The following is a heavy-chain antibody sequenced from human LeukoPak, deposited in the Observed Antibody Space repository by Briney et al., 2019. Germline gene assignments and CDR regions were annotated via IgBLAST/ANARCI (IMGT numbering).Heavy chain of an antibody. CDR3: VKEGVEYSYSYGDY. Sequence: GGSLRLSCAASGFSFNNYAMYWVRQAPGMGLEWVALISYDGGDKYYAESMKGRITISRDNAENTLYLQMNNLRPDDTAFYFCVKEGVEYSYSYGDYWGQGTLVTVSS. D-gene: IGHD3-16*01. J-gene: IGHJ4*02. CDR1: GFSFNNYA. CDR2: ISYDGGDK. V-gene: IGHV3-30*18.